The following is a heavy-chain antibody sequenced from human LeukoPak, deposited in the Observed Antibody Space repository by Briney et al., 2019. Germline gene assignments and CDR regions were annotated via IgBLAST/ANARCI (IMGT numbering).Heavy chain of an antibody. V-gene: IGHV3-53*01. CDR1: GFTFSSYA. Sequence: AGSLRLSGAASGFTFSSYAMSWVRQAPGKGLEWVSVIYSGGTTYYADSVKGRFTISRDNSKNTLYLQMNSLRAEDTALYYCARGGPFDYWGQGTLVTVSS. CDR3: ARGGPFDY. J-gene: IGHJ4*02. CDR2: IYSGGTT. D-gene: IGHD3-16*01.